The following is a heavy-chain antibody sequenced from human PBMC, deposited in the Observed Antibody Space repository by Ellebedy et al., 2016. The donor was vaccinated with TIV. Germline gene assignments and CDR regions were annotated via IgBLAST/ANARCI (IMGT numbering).Heavy chain of an antibody. D-gene: IGHD3-22*01. CDR3: AREYYDSSGSTYFDY. Sequence: AASVKVSCKASGYTFTSYFMHWVRQAPGQGLEWMGIINPSVGSTTYAQKLQGRVTMTTDTSTSTAYMELRSLRSDDTAVYYCAREYYDSSGSTYFDYWGQGTLVTVSS. V-gene: IGHV1-46*04. CDR1: GYTFTSYF. CDR2: INPSVGST. J-gene: IGHJ4*02.